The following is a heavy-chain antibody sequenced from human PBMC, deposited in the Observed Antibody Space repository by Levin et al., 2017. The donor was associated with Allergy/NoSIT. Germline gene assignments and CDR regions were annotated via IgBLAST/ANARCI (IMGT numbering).Heavy chain of an antibody. CDR2: ISSSSSTI. D-gene: IGHD5-18*01. CDR3: ARNTAMALDY. Sequence: GESLKISCAASGFTFSSYSMNWVRQAPGKGLEWVSYISSSSSTIYYADSVKGRFTISRDNAKNSLYLQMNSLRAEDTAVYYCARNTAMALDYWGQGTLVTVSS. CDR1: GFTFSSYS. J-gene: IGHJ4*02. V-gene: IGHV3-48*01.